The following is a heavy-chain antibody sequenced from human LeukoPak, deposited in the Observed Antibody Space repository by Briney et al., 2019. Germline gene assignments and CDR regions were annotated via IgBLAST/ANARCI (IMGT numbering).Heavy chain of an antibody. J-gene: IGHJ4*02. CDR3: VTFPASYTSAWYD. Sequence: PSETLSLTCTVSGGSISSHYWTWIRQSPGKGLEWIGYIFHGGSTNYNPSLQSRVTISVGTSKNQFSLKLSSVTAADTAVYYCVTFPASYTSAWYDWGQGTLVTVSS. CDR2: IFHGGST. V-gene: IGHV4-59*11. D-gene: IGHD6-19*01. CDR1: GGSISSHY.